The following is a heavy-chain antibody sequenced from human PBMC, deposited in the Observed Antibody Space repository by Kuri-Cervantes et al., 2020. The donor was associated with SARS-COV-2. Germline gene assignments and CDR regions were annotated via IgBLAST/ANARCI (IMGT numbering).Heavy chain of an antibody. Sequence: SETLSLTCTASGGSISSYYWCWIRQPPGKGLEWIGYIYYSGSTNYNPSLKSRVTISVDTSKNQFSLKLISVTAADTAVYYCARHEAETSSGWHLFDYWGQGTLVTVSS. V-gene: IGHV4-59*08. CDR2: IYYSGST. CDR3: ARHEAETSSGWHLFDY. D-gene: IGHD6-19*01. J-gene: IGHJ4*02. CDR1: GGSISSYY.